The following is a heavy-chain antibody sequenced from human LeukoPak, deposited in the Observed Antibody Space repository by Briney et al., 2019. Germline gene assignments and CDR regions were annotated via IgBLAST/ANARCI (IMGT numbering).Heavy chain of an antibody. Sequence: SETLSLTCAVYGGSFSGYYWSWIRQPPGKGLEWIGEINHSGSTNYNPSLKSRVTISVDTSKNQFSLKLSSVTAADTAVYYCARLVGDSAGYWDQGTLVTVSS. CDR1: GGSFSGYY. J-gene: IGHJ4*02. CDR2: INHSGST. V-gene: IGHV4-34*01. D-gene: IGHD1-26*01. CDR3: ARLVGDSAGY.